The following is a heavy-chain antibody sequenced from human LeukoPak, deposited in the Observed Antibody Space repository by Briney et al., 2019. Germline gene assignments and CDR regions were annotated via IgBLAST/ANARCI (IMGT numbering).Heavy chain of an antibody. J-gene: IGHJ4*02. CDR3: ASARAWLGIDY. Sequence: PSETLSLTCTVSGGSISSSSYYWGWIRQPPGKGLEWIGSIYYSGSTYYNPSLKSRVTISVDTSKNQFSLKLSSVTAADTAVYYCASARAWLGIDYWGQGTLVTVSS. V-gene: IGHV4-39*07. CDR1: GGSISSSSYY. CDR2: IYYSGST. D-gene: IGHD6-19*01.